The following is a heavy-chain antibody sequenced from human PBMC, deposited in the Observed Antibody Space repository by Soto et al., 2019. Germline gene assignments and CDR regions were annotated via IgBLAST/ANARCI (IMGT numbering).Heavy chain of an antibody. CDR1: GFTFSSYA. D-gene: IGHD6-6*01. J-gene: IGHJ6*02. CDR3: AKGSPGPYSSSSRFCYYGMDV. V-gene: IGHV3-23*01. Sequence: GGSLRLSCAASGFTFSSYAMSWVRQAPGKGLEWVSAISGSGGSTYYADSVKGLFTISRDNSKNTLYLQMNSLRAEDTAVYDCAKGSPGPYSSSSRFCYYGMDVWGQGTTVTVSS. CDR2: ISGSGGST.